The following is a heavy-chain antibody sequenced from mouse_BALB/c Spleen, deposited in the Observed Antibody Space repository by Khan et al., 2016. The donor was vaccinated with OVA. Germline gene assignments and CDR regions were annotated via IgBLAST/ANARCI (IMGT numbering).Heavy chain of an antibody. CDR3: ARLAYYYNSEGFAY. D-gene: IGHD1-1*01. V-gene: IGHV5-6*01. CDR1: GFTFSTYG. CDR2: INSGGSYT. Sequence: EVQLQESGGDLVKPGGSLKLSCAASGFTFSTYGMSWVRQTPDKRLEWVATINSGGSYTYYPDSVKGRFTISRDNAKNTLYLQVSSLKSEDTAMYYCARLAYYYNSEGFAYWGQGTLVTVSA. J-gene: IGHJ3*01.